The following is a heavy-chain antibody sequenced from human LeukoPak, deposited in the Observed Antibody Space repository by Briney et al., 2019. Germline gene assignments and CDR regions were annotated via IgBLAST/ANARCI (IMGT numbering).Heavy chain of an antibody. CDR1: RLTFSRLT. J-gene: IGHJ4*02. V-gene: IGHV3-21*01. CDR2: ISTSSTYI. D-gene: IGHD6-6*01. Sequence: PWLALRLSCPVVRLTFSRLTMQSVVQAPGKGLEGVSSISTSSTYIYCADSVKGRCTISRDDAKNSMYLQMNSLRAEAATVYYCARQSGIEARQGRFDYCGQGTLVTVYS. CDR3: ARQSGIEARQGRFDY.